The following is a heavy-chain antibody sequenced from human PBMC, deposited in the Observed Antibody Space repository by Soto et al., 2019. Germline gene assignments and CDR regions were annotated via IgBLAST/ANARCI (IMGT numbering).Heavy chain of an antibody. CDR3: ARAPRPANYDFWSGYYLSWFDP. CDR1: VGTFSRYA. V-gene: IGHV1-69*13. CDR2: IIPIFGTA. D-gene: IGHD3-3*01. J-gene: IGHJ5*02. Sequence: SVKVSCNPSVGTFSRYAISWVRQAPGQWLEWMGGIIPIFGTANYAQKFQGRVTITADESTSTAYMELSSLRSEDTAVYYCARAPRPANYDFWSGYYLSWFDPWGQGTLVTVSS.